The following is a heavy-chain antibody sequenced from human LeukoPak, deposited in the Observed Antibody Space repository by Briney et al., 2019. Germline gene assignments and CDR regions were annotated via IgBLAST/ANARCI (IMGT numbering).Heavy chain of an antibody. CDR2: ISYDGSNK. J-gene: IGHJ4*02. Sequence: GRSLRLSCAASGFTFSNYGMHWVRQAPGKGLEWVVVISYDGSNKYYADSVKGRFTISRDNSKNTLYLQMNSLRDEDTAVYYCARDQGSSHFDYWGQGTLVTVSS. V-gene: IGHV3-30*03. CDR1: GFTFSNYG. D-gene: IGHD1-26*01. CDR3: ARDQGSSHFDY.